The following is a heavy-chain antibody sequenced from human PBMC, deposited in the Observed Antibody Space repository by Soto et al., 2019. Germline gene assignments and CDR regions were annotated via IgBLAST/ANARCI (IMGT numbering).Heavy chain of an antibody. CDR3: AHSSWFLGGFAFDI. V-gene: IGHV2-5*02. CDR2: TYWDDDK. CDR1: GFSLSTSGVG. Sequence: QITLKESGPTLVKPTQTLTLTCTFSGFSLSTSGVGVGWIRQAPGKALEWLALTYWDDDKRYSPSLKSRLTIAKDTSKNQVVLTMTNMDPVDTATYYCAHSSWFLGGFAFDIWGQGTMVTVSS. D-gene: IGHD6-13*01. J-gene: IGHJ3*02.